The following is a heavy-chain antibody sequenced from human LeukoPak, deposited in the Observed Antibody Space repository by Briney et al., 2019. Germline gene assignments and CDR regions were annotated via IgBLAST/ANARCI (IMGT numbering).Heavy chain of an antibody. D-gene: IGHD5-18*01. CDR1: GGTFSSYA. Sequence: ASVKVSCKASGGTFSSYAISWVRQAPGQGLEWMGGFDPEDGETIYAQKFQGRVTMTEDTSTDTAYMELSSLRSEDTAVYYCATDGGYSYGYFGQGTLVTVSS. V-gene: IGHV1-24*01. CDR3: ATDGGYSYGY. CDR2: FDPEDGET. J-gene: IGHJ4*02.